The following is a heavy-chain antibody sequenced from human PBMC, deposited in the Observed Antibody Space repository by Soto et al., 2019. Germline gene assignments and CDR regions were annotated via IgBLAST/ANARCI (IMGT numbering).Heavy chain of an antibody. V-gene: IGHV3-48*01. CDR3: AKDAPPDDY. Sequence: GGSLRLSCAASGFTFSSYSMNWVRQAPGKGLEWVSYISSSTIYYADSVKGRFTISRDNAKNSLYLQMNSLRAEDTAVYYCAKDAPPDDYWGQGTLVTVSS. CDR2: ISSSTI. CDR1: GFTFSSYS. J-gene: IGHJ4*02.